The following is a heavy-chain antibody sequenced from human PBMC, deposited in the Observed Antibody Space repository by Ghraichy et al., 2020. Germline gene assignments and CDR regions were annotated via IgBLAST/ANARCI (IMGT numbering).Heavy chain of an antibody. CDR3: VRDAYSGYDSRDY. V-gene: IGHV1-18*04. CDR1: GYTFKSYS. Sequence: ASVKVSCKASGYTFKSYSISWVRQAPGQGLEWMGWVTAYNGDTNYAQKFQDRVTMTTETSTNTAYMELRSLRYDDSAIYYCVRDAYSGYDSRDYWGQGTLVTVSS. J-gene: IGHJ4*02. CDR2: VTAYNGDT. D-gene: IGHD5-12*01.